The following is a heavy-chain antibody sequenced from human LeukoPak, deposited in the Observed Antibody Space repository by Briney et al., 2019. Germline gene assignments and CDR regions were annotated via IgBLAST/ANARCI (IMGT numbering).Heavy chain of an antibody. J-gene: IGHJ4*02. CDR1: GFTFSSYA. CDR3: ASPGGYSSGWYLDY. V-gene: IGHV3-30-3*01. D-gene: IGHD6-19*01. CDR2: ISYDGSNK. Sequence: GGSLRLSCAASGFTFSSYAMHWVRQAPGKGLEWVAVISYDGSNKYYADSVKGRFTISRDNSKNTLYLQMNSLRAEDTAVYYCASPGGYSSGWYLDYWGQGTLVTVSS.